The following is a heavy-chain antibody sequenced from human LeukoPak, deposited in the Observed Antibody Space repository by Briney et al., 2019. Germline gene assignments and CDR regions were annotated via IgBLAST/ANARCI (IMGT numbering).Heavy chain of an antibody. CDR3: ARLRVADYHDFWSGYPTHHNWFDP. D-gene: IGHD3-3*01. CDR1: GGSISSSSYY. CDR2: IYYSGST. J-gene: IGHJ5*02. V-gene: IGHV4-39*01. Sequence: PSETLSLTCTVSGGSISSSSYYWGWIRQPPGKGLEWIGSIYYSGSTYYNPSLKSRVTISVDTSKNQFSLKLSSVTAADTAVYYCARLRVADYHDFWSGYPTHHNWFDPWGQGTLVTVSS.